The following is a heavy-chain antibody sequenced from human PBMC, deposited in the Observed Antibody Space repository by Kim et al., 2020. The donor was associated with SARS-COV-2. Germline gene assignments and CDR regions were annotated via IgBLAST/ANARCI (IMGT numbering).Heavy chain of an antibody. CDR2: ISYDGSNK. CDR1: GFTFSSYG. V-gene: IGHV3-30*03. D-gene: IGHD6-19*01. J-gene: IGHJ4*02. Sequence: GGSLRLSCAASGFTFSSYGMHWVRQAPGKGLEWVAVISYDGSNKYYADSVKGRFTISRDNSKNTLYLQMNSLRAEDTAVYYCATNPSYSSGWEFDYWGQGTLVTVSS. CDR3: ATNPSYSSGWEFDY.